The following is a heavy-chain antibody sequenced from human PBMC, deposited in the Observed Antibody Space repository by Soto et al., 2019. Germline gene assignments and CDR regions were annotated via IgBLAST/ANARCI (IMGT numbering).Heavy chain of an antibody. J-gene: IGHJ4*02. V-gene: IGHV3-48*02. CDR1: GFTFSSYG. Sequence: EVQLVESGGDLVQPGGSLRLSCADSGFTFSSYGMNWVRQAPGKGLEWVSHTSSSTSVIYYADSVKGRFTISRDNAKNSLFLQMNSLRDEETAVYYCARDRPLGVHTYVCDYWGQGTLVTVSS. CDR2: TSSSTSVI. D-gene: IGHD5-18*01. CDR3: ARDRPLGVHTYVCDY.